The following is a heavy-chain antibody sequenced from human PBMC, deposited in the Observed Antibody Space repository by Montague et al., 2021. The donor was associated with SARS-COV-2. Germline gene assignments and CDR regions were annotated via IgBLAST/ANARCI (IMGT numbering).Heavy chain of an antibody. CDR1: GDSVSSNPAT. J-gene: IGHJ3*02. Sequence: CAISGDSVSSNPATWNWIRQSPSRGLEWLGRTYYRSKWYHDYAISLKGRITINPGTSKNQFSLQLSSVAPEDTAVFYCARTTTRMLYPENAFDIWGQGTMVTVSS. CDR2: TYYRSKWYH. V-gene: IGHV6-1*01. D-gene: IGHD2-15*01. CDR3: ARTTTRMLYPENAFDI.